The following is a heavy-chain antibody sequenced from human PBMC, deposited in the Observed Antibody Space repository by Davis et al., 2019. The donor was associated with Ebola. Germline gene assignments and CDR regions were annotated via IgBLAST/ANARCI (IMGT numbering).Heavy chain of an antibody. D-gene: IGHD6-19*01. J-gene: IGHJ5*02. CDR3: ARKTYSSGWYWFDP. V-gene: IGHV5-51*01. CDR1: GGTFSSYA. CDR2: IYPGDSDT. Sequence: KVSCKASGGTFSSYAISWVRQMPGKGLEWMGIIYPGDSDTRYSPSFQGQVTISADKSISTAYLQWSSLKASDTAMYYCARKTYSSGWYWFDPWGQGTLVTVSS.